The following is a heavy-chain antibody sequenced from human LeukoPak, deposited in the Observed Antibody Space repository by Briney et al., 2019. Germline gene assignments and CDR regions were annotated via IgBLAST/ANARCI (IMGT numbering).Heavy chain of an antibody. CDR1: GFTFSSYA. J-gene: IGHJ6*02. V-gene: IGHV3-64*01. CDR2: ISSNGGST. Sequence: GGSLRLSCAASGFTFSSYAMHWVRQAPGKGLEYVSAISSNGGSTYYANSVKGRFTISRDNSKNTLYLQMGSLRAEDMAVYYCARGLYDFWSGYHPVDYGMDVWGQGTTVTVSS. CDR3: ARGLYDFWSGYHPVDYGMDV. D-gene: IGHD3-3*01.